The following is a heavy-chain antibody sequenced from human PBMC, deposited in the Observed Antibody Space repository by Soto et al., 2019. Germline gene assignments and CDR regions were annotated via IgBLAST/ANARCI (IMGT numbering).Heavy chain of an antibody. CDR1: GGSISSGGYY. Sequence: QVQLQESGPGLVKPSQTLSLTCTVSGGSISSGGYYWSWIRQHPGKGLEWIGYIYYSGSTYYNPSRMSRVTISVDTSKNQFSLKLSSVTAADTAVYYCARVHQLPTPNWFDPWGQGTLVTVSS. J-gene: IGHJ5*02. D-gene: IGHD2-2*01. CDR2: IYYSGST. V-gene: IGHV4-31*03. CDR3: ARVHQLPTPNWFDP.